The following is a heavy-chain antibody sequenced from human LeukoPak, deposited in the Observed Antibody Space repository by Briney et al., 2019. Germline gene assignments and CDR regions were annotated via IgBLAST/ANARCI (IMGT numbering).Heavy chain of an antibody. V-gene: IGHV1-69*13. D-gene: IGHD6-13*01. CDR3: ASKAAARRGYFDY. Sequence: SVEVSCKASGGTFSSYAISWVRQAPGQGLEWMGRIIPIFGTANYAQKFQGRVTITADESTSTAYMELSSLRSEDTAVYYCASKAAARRGYFDYWGQGTLVTVSS. CDR1: GGTFSSYA. CDR2: IIPIFGTA. J-gene: IGHJ4*02.